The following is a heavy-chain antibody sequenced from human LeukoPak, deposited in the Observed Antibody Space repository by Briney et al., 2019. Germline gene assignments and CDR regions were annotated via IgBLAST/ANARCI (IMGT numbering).Heavy chain of an antibody. CDR1: GGSISSSNNY. V-gene: IGHV4-61*01. J-gene: IGHJ5*02. Sequence: SETLSLTCTVSGGSISSSNNYWSWIRQPPGKGLEWIGYIYYSGSTNYNPSLKSRVTISVDTSKNQFSLKLSSVTAADTAVYYCARETWELNRFDPWGQGTLVTVSS. CDR3: ARETWELNRFDP. D-gene: IGHD1-26*01. CDR2: IYYSGST.